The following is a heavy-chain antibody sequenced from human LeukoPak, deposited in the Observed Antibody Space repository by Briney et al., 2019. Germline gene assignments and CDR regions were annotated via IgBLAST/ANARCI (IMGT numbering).Heavy chain of an antibody. D-gene: IGHD3-9*01. CDR3: ARGDPGDILTGYYYYGMDV. CDR2: ISSSSSYI. Sequence: PGGSLRLSCAASGFTFSSYSMNWVRQAPGKGLEWVSSISSSSSYIYYADSVKGRFTISRDNAKNSLYLQMNSLRAEDTAVYYCARGDPGDILTGYYYYGMDVWGKGTTVTVSS. CDR1: GFTFSSYS. V-gene: IGHV3-21*01. J-gene: IGHJ6*04.